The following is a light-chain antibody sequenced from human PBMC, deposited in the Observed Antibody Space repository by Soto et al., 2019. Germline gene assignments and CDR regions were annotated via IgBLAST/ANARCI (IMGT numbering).Light chain of an antibody. CDR1: QSVSSN. J-gene: IGKJ1*01. CDR3: QQYNNWPRT. V-gene: IGKV3-15*01. CDR2: GAF. Sequence: EIVMTQSPATLSVSPGERATLSCRASQSVSSNLAWYQQKPGQAPRLLIYGAFTRATGIPARFSGSGSGTEFTLTISSLPSEDFAVYYCQQYNNWPRTFGQGTKVEIQ.